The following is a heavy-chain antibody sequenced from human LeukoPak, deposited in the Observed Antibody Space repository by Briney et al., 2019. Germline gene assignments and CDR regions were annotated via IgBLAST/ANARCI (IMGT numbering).Heavy chain of an antibody. CDR2: IYSGGST. CDR1: GFTVSSNY. CDR3: ARVWGLLWFGERYGMDV. Sequence: GGSLRLSCAASGFTVSSNYMSWVRQAPGKGLEWVSVIYSGGSTYYADSVKGRFTISRDNSKNTLYLQMNSLRAEDTAVYYCARVWGLLWFGERYGMDVWGKGTTVTVSS. D-gene: IGHD3-10*01. V-gene: IGHV3-53*05. J-gene: IGHJ6*04.